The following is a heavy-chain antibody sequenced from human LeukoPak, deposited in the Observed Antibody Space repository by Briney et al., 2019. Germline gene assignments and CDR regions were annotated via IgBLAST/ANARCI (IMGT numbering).Heavy chain of an antibody. Sequence: PSETLSLTCTVSDYSINSDYYWGWIRQPPGKGLEWIGSIYHSGSTYYNPSLKSRVTISVDTSKNQFSLKLSSVTAADTAVYYCARGVTGLGSSSCDYWGQGTLVTVSS. J-gene: IGHJ4*02. V-gene: IGHV4-38-2*02. D-gene: IGHD6-13*01. CDR3: ARGVTGLGSSSCDY. CDR2: IYHSGST. CDR1: DYSINSDYY.